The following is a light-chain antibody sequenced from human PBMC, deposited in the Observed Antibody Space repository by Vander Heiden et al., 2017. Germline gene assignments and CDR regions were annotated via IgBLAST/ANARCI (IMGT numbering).Light chain of an antibody. J-gene: IGLJ3*02. CDR2: QGR. CDR1: NLAAKC. Sequence: SYELTQPPPVSVSPGPTAIIICSGDNLAAKCSCWSQSKPGQSPVLVIYQGRIRPSGIPERFSGSNSGNTATLTFGGSQAMDEAYYYCQAGDSSTGVFGGGTKLTVL. CDR3: QAGDSSTGV. V-gene: IGLV3-1*01.